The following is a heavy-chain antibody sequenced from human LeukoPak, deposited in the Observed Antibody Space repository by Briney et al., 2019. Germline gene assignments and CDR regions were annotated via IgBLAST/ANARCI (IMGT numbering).Heavy chain of an antibody. CDR1: GFTFSNFG. CDR3: AKDRRSSWPYLFDY. CDR2: IRYVGGET. D-gene: IGHD6-13*01. V-gene: IGHV3-30*02. Sequence: PGGSLRLSCSASGFTFSNFGMHWVRQAPGKGLEWVAFIRYVGGETYYADSVKGRFTISRDNSKNTLYLQMNSLRAEDTVVYYCAKDRRSSWPYLFDYWGQGTLVTVSS. J-gene: IGHJ4*02.